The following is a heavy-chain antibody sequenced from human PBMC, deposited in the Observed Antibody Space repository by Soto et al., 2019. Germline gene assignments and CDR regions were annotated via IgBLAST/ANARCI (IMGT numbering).Heavy chain of an antibody. V-gene: IGHV4-39*01. Sequence: QLQLQESGPGLVKPSETLSLTCTVSGGSISSSSYYWGWIRQPPGKGLEWIGSIYYSGSTYYNPSLKSRVTISVDTSKNQFSLKLSSVTAADTAVYYCASSIQLWSYEQKYYYYGMDVWGQGTTVTVSS. J-gene: IGHJ6*02. CDR3: ASSIQLWSYEQKYYYYGMDV. CDR2: IYYSGST. CDR1: GGSISSSSYY. D-gene: IGHD5-18*01.